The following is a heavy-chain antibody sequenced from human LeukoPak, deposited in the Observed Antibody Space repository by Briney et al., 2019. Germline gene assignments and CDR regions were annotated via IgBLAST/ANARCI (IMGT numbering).Heavy chain of an antibody. CDR2: INPNNGAT. CDR3: ARYNWNDVVSALDY. Sequence: GASVKVSCKASGYTFSGYYIHWVRRAPGQGLEWMGWINPNNGATNYAQKFQGGVTMTRDTSITTTYMELSRLTSDDTAVYYCARYNWNDVVSALDYWGQGTLVTVSS. CDR1: GYTFSGYY. J-gene: IGHJ4*02. V-gene: IGHV1-2*02. D-gene: IGHD1-1*01.